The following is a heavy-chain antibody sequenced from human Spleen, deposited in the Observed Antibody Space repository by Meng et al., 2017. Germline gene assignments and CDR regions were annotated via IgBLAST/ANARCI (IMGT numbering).Heavy chain of an antibody. CDR3: AGEGAAGDFRH. CDR1: GFTFSRYA. Sequence: QVQLVGSGGGVVQPGTSLRLSCAASGFTFSRYAMHWVRQAPGKGLEWVASILFDGSNKYYAESVKGQFTISRDNSKNTLYLQMNSLTSEDTGLYHCAGEGAAGDFRHWGQGTLVTVSS. CDR2: ILFDGSNK. J-gene: IGHJ1*01. V-gene: IGHV3-30*04. D-gene: IGHD3-10*01.